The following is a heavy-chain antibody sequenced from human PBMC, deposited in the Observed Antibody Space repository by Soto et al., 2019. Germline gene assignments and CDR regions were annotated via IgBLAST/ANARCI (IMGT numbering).Heavy chain of an antibody. J-gene: IGHJ5*02. V-gene: IGHV3-23*01. D-gene: IGHD1-26*01. CDR3: AKNQGVELVPLATVDWFDP. Sequence: GSLRLFCSASCLILENFGMSWVRQAPGKGLEWISSISGSGFKKYYADSVKGRFTISRDNSKSTVYLELNNLSAEDTAVYHCAKNQGVELVPLATVDWFDPWGQGSVVTVSS. CDR1: CLILENFG. CDR2: ISGSGFKK.